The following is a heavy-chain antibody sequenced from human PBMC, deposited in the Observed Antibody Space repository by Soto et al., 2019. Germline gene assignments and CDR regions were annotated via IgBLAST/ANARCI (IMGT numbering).Heavy chain of an antibody. V-gene: IGHV3-23*01. Sequence: EVQMLESGGGLVQPGGSLRLSCAASGFTFSRYAMSWVRQAPGEGLEWVSGISGTGGDTYYTDSVKGRFTISRDNSRNTLYLQMNSLRAEDTAVYYCASVPGFWGQGTLVTVSS. D-gene: IGHD2-2*01. CDR1: GFTFSRYA. J-gene: IGHJ4*02. CDR3: ASVPGF. CDR2: ISGTGGDT.